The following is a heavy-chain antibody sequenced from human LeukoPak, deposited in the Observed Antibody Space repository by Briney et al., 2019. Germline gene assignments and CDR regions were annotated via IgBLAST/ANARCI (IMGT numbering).Heavy chain of an antibody. CDR2: INHSGST. CDR3: ARQGPSGSSTRYWFDP. V-gene: IGHV4-34*01. Sequence: SETLSLTCAVSGGSFSDYDWSWIRQPPGKGLEWIGEINHSGSTNCDPSLKSRITISVDTSKNQFSLKLSSVTAADTAVYYCARQGPSGSSTRYWFDPWGQGTLVTVSS. D-gene: IGHD1-26*01. J-gene: IGHJ5*02. CDR1: GGSFSDYD.